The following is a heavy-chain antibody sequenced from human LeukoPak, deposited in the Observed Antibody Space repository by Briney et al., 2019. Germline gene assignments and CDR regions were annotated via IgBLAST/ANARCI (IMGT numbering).Heavy chain of an antibody. Sequence: PSETLSLTCTVSGGSISSYYWSWIRQPPGKGLEWIGYIYYSGSTNYNPSLKSRVTISVDTSKNQFSLKLSSVTAADTAVYYCASTDRRGLLQHWGQGTLVTVSS. CDR2: IYYSGST. V-gene: IGHV4-59*01. J-gene: IGHJ1*01. CDR3: ASTDRRGLLQH. CDR1: GGSISSYY. D-gene: IGHD5-12*01.